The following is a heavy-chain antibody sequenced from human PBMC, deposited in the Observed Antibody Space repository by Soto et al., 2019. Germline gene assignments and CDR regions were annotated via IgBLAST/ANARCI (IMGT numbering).Heavy chain of an antibody. D-gene: IGHD3-10*01. CDR1: GFSLSTSGVG. V-gene: IGHV2-5*02. CDR2: IYWDDDK. J-gene: IGHJ4*02. Sequence: SGPTLVNPTQTLTLTCTFSGFSLSTSGVGVGWIRQPPGKALEWLALIYWDDDKRYSPSLKSRLTITKDTPKNQVVLTMTNMDPVDTATFYCAHRGGMVRGVKEYYFNYWGQGTLVTVSS. CDR3: AHRGGMVRGVKEYYFNY.